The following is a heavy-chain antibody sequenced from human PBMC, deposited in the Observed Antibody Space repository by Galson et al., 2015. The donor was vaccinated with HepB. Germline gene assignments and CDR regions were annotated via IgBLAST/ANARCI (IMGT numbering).Heavy chain of an antibody. CDR3: VKVIQHSHYMDV. V-gene: IGHV3-9*01. CDR2: INWNSATI. Sequence: SLRLSCAASGFRFRDYAMHWVRQAPGKGLEWVSGINWNSATIGYSDSAKGRFTISRDNAKSSLYLQVDSLRPEDTALYYCVKVIQHSHYMDVWGKGTTVTVS. D-gene: IGHD1-1*01. J-gene: IGHJ6*03. CDR1: GFRFRDYA.